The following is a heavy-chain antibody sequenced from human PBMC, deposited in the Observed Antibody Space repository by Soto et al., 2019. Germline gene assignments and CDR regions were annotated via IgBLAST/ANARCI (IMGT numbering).Heavy chain of an antibody. Sequence: TLSLTYTVSGGSISSGGYYWSWIRQHPGKGLEWIGYIYYSGSTYYNPSLKSRVTISVDTSKNQFSLKLSSVTAADTAVYYCARSGGVFNWFAPCGQGSLGIVSS. CDR1: GGSISSGGYY. J-gene: IGHJ5*02. CDR2: IYYSGST. D-gene: IGHD1-26*01. V-gene: IGHV4-31*03. CDR3: ARSGGVFNWFAP.